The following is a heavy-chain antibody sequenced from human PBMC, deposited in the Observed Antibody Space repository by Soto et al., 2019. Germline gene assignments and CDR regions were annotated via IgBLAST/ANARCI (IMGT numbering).Heavy chain of an antibody. Sequence: EVKLLESGGGLAQPGGSLRLSCVGSGFTFDSYAISWVRQAPGKGLQWISAISGNDAGTDYAHTVKGRFIISRDNSNNTVHLQMNSLRAEDTDIYYCAKDTVGGYSFWSGYYSDGLDVWGQGTMVTVSS. CDR3: AKDTVGGYSFWSGYYSDGLDV. D-gene: IGHD3-3*01. V-gene: IGHV3-23*01. CDR1: GFTFDSYA. J-gene: IGHJ3*01. CDR2: ISGNDAGT.